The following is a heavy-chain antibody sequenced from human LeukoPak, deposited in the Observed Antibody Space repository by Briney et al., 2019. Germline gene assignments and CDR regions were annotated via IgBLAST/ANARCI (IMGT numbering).Heavy chain of an antibody. CDR3: ARHVWDRAFDY. CDR1: GGSMSFYY. J-gene: IGHJ4*02. D-gene: IGHD1-26*01. V-gene: IGHV4-59*01. CDR2: IYYSGST. Sequence: PSETLSLTCTVSGGSMSFYYWSWIRQPPGKGPEWIGYIYYSGSTNYNPSLESRVTISVDTSKNQFSLKLRSVTAADTAVYYCARHVWDRAFDYWGQGTLVTVSS.